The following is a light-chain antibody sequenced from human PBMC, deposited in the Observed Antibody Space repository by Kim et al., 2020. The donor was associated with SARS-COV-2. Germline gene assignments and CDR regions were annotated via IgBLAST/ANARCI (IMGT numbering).Light chain of an antibody. V-gene: IGLV1-40*01. J-gene: IGLJ1*01. CDR1: SSNIGAVYD. CDR3: QSYDSSLSGYV. CDR2: GNS. Sequence: MVTTSGAGSSSNIGAVYDVHWYQQLPGTAPKLLIYGNSNRPSGVPDRFSGSKSGTSASLAITGLQAEDEADYYCQSYDSSLSGYVFGTGTKVTVL.